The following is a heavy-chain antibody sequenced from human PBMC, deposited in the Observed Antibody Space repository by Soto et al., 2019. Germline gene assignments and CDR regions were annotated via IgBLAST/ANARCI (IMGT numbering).Heavy chain of an antibody. CDR1: GYSFPAFY. J-gene: IGHJ4*02. CDR3: ARASAAATSGFDY. V-gene: IGHV1-2*02. D-gene: IGHD6-25*01. CDR2: FNPKTGGA. Sequence: QVQLVQSAAEVERPGASVKVSCQISGYSFPAFYIHWVRQAPGQGLEWVGWFNPKTGGANSAQKFQGRVTMTRATSISTVYMDLSGLTSDDTAVYYCARASAAATSGFDYWGQGTLVTVSS.